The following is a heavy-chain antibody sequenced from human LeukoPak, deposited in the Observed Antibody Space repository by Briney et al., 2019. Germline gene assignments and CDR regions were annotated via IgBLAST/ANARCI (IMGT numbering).Heavy chain of an antibody. V-gene: IGHV3-74*01. CDR2: INSDGSST. CDR1: GFTFSIYW. D-gene: IGHD5-12*01. J-gene: IGHJ4*02. CDR3: ARVGSGYDYSADY. Sequence: GGSLSLSCAPSGFTFSIYWMQWVRQAPGEGLVLVSRINSDGSSTSYADSVTGRFTISRDNAKNTLYLQMNSLRAEDTAVYYCARVGSGYDYSADYWGQGTLVTVSS.